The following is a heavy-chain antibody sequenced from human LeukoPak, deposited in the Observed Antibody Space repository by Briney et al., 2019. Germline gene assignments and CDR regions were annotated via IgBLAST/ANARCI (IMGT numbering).Heavy chain of an antibody. D-gene: IGHD3-10*01. CDR1: GHTFSSSA. CDR3: AKESANLCFGEYYFDY. Sequence: PGASLRLSCAAYGHTFSSSAMSSVPQARGKGVEWVSSIGGSGGTTYYADSEKSRFTICRDNSKNTLYLQMNILRAEDTAVYYCAKESANLCFGEYYFDYWGQGTLVTVSS. V-gene: IGHV3-23*01. CDR2: IGGSGGTT. J-gene: IGHJ4*02.